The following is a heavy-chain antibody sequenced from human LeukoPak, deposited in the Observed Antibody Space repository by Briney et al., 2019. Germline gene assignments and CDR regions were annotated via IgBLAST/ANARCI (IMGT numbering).Heavy chain of an antibody. CDR3: ARGRPGLASAGIYDF. D-gene: IGHD6-13*01. V-gene: IGHV1-8*01. CDR1: GYTFTSSD. Sequence: ASVKVSCKASGYTFTSSDINWVRQATGQGLEWMGWMNPNTDKTGYARNFQGRVTMTKNISISTAYMEVSSLTYEDMAIYYCARGRPGLASAGIYDFWGQGTLITVSS. CDR2: MNPNTDKT. J-gene: IGHJ4*02.